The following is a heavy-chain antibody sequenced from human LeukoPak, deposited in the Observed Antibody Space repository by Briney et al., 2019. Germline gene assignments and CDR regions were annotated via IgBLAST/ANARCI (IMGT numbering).Heavy chain of an antibody. CDR2: ISAYNGNT. CDR1: GYTFTSYA. V-gene: IGHV1-18*01. D-gene: IGHD3-22*01. CDR3: ARVGSSGYYPHDAFDI. Sequence: GASVKVSCKASGYTFTSYAMNWVRQAPGQGLEWMGWISAYNGNTNYAQKLQGRVTMTTDTSTSTAYMELRSLRSDDTAVYYCARVGSSGYYPHDAFDIWGQGTMVTVSS. J-gene: IGHJ3*02.